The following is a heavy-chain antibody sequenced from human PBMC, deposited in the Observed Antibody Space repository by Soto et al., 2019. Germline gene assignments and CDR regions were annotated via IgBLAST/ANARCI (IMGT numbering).Heavy chain of an antibody. CDR2: ISGSGGST. CDR1: GFTFSSYA. V-gene: IGHV3-23*01. CDR3: AKALCIALAVGCDY. Sequence: EVQLLESGGSLVQPGGSLRLSYAASGFTFSSYAMSWVSQAPGKGLEWVSAISGSGGSTYYAVSVKGRFTITTDNSKNTLYLQMNSPRYEDTAVYYCAKALCIALAVGCDYWGQGTLVTVSS. D-gene: IGHD6-19*01. J-gene: IGHJ4*02.